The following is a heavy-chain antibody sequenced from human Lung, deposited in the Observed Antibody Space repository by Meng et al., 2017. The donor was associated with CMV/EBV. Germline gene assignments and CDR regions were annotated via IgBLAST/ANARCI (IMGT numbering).Heavy chain of an antibody. Sequence: QVQLVQSGAEVRKPXASVKVSCKASGCTFTGCFMHWVRQAPGQGLEWMGWINPNSGGTNFAQKFQGRVTMTRDTSISTVYMELSSLRPDDTAVYYCARDPSLVTGITDYFDYWGQGTLFNVSS. V-gene: IGHV1-2*02. CDR3: ARDPSLVTGITDYFDY. CDR2: INPNSGGT. CDR1: GCTFTGCF. J-gene: IGHJ4*02. D-gene: IGHD1-1*01.